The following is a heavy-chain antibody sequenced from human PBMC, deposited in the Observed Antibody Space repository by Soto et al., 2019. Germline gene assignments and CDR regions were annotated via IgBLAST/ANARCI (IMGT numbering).Heavy chain of an antibody. J-gene: IGHJ6*02. Sequence: SETLSLTCTVSGGSISSYYWSWIRQPPGKGLEWIGYIYYSGSTNSNPSLKRRVTISVDTATNQFSLNLSSVTPAGTAEYYCAGTVSSRESYYGMDVLGRGSTVA. D-gene: IGHD6-13*01. V-gene: IGHV4-59*01. CDR1: GGSISSYY. CDR3: AGTVSSRESYYGMDV. CDR2: IYYSGST.